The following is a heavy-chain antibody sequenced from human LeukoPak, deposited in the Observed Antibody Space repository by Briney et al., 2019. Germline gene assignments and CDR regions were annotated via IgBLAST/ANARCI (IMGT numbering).Heavy chain of an antibody. D-gene: IGHD2-2*01. V-gene: IGHV1-46*01. CDR2: INPSDGST. CDR3: ARGLVVVPAAYYYYMDV. Sequence: ASVKVSCKASGYTFTSYYLHWVRQAPEQGLQWMAIINPSDGSTTYAQKFQGRVTMTRDTSTSTVYMELSSLRSDDTAVYYCARGLVVVPAAYYYYMDVWGKGTTVTISS. J-gene: IGHJ6*03. CDR1: GYTFTSYY.